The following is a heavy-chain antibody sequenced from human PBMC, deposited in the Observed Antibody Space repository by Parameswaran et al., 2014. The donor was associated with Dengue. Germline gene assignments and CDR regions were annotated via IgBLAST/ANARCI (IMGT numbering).Heavy chain of an antibody. CDR3: ARGKGPARFDP. CDR2: INHSGST. V-gene: IGHV4-34*01. Sequence: WIRQPPGKGLEWIGEINHSGSTNYNPSLKSRVTISVDTSKNQFSLKLSSVTAADTAVYYCARGKGPARFDPWGQGTLVTVSS. J-gene: IGHJ5*02.